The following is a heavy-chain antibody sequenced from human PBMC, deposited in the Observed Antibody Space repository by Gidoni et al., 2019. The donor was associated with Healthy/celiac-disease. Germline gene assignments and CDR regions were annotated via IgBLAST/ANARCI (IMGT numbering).Heavy chain of an antibody. Sequence: QVQLQESGPGLVKPSETLSLTCTASGGPISSYYWSWIRQPPGKGLEWIGYIYYSGSTNYNPSLKSRVTISVDTSKNQFSLKLSSVTAADTAVYYCARAHVEMATISPPATFDIWGQGTMVTVSS. CDR1: GGPISSYY. V-gene: IGHV4-59*01. J-gene: IGHJ3*02. CDR2: IYYSGST. D-gene: IGHD5-12*01. CDR3: ARAHVEMATISPPATFDI.